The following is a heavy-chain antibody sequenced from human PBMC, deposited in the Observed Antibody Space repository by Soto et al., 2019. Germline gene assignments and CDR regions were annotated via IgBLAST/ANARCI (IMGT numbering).Heavy chain of an antibody. J-gene: IGHJ5*02. V-gene: IGHV4-30-4*01. CDR3: ARLVNDYGDSNWFDP. D-gene: IGHD4-17*01. Sequence: TSETLSLTCTVSGGSISSGDYYWSWIRQPPGKGLEWIGYIYYSGSTYYNPSLKSRVTISVDTSKNQFSLKLSSVTAADTAVYYCARLVNDYGDSNWFDPWGQGTLVTVSS. CDR1: GGSISSGDYY. CDR2: IYYSGST.